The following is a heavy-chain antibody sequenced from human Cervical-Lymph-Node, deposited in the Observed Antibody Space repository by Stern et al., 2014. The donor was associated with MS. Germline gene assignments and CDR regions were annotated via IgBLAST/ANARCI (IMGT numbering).Heavy chain of an antibody. J-gene: IGHJ2*01. CDR3: VRGLSGYDYWYFDL. CDR1: GGTFNNFA. V-gene: IGHV1-69*06. Sequence: QVQLGQSGAEVKKPGSSVNVSCKASGGTFNNFAVSWVRQVPGQGYEWVGGIMPIFESTNYAQKFRHRVTITADKSTNTVYMELSSLKSDDTAIYYCVRGLSGYDYWYFDLWGRGTLVTVSS. CDR2: IMPIFEST. D-gene: IGHD3-3*01.